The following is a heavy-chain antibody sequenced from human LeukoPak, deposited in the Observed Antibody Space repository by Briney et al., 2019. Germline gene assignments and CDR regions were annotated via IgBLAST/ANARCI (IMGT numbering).Heavy chain of an antibody. CDR3: AKDCDFWPRSFDY. V-gene: IGHV3-23*01. J-gene: IGHJ4*02. D-gene: IGHD3-3*01. Sequence: GGSLRLSCAASGFTFSSYAMSWVRQAPGKGLEWVSAISGSGGNTYYADSVKGRFTISRDNSKNTLYLQMNSLRAEDTAVYYCAKDCDFWPRSFDYWGQETLVTVSS. CDR1: GFTFSSYA. CDR2: ISGSGGNT.